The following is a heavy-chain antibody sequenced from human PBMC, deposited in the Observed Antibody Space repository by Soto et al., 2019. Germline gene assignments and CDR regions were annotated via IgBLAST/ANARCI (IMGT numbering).Heavy chain of an antibody. D-gene: IGHD2-15*01. V-gene: IGHV3-23*01. CDR2: ISGSGGST. Sequence: PRWSLRLSFASSGFTFSSYAMSWVRQAPGKGLEWVSAISGSGGSTYYADSVKGRFTISRDNSKNTLYLQMNSLRAEDTALYYCAKGKLGYCSGGSCYYNGLDVWGQGTTVTVSS. J-gene: IGHJ6*02. CDR3: AKGKLGYCSGGSCYYNGLDV. CDR1: GFTFSSYA.